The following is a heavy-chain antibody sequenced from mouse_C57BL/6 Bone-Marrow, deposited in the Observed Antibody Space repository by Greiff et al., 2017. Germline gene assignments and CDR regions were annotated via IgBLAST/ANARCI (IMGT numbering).Heavy chain of an antibody. CDR2: IDPETGGT. Sequence: VKLMESGAELVRPGASVTLSCKASGYTFTDYEMHWVKQTPVHGLEWIGAIDPETGGTAYNQKFKGKAILTADQSSSTAYMELRSLTSEDSAVYYCTTVLNWYFDVWGTGTTVTVSS. V-gene: IGHV1-15*01. CDR1: GYTFTDYE. CDR3: TTVLNWYFDV. J-gene: IGHJ1*03.